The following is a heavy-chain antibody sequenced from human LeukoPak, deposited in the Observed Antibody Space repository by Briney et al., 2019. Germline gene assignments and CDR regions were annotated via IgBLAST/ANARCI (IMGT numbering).Heavy chain of an antibody. D-gene: IGHD6-6*01. V-gene: IGHV1-18*01. J-gene: IGHJ4*02. Sequence: ASVKVSCKASGYTFTSYGISWVRQAPGQGLEWMGWISAYNGDSKYAQKVQGRLTMTTDTSTSTAFMELRSLRSDDTAAYYCARDGVQSSSSGTFDYWGQGTLVTVSS. CDR3: ARDGVQSSSSGTFDY. CDR1: GYTFTSYG. CDR2: ISAYNGDS.